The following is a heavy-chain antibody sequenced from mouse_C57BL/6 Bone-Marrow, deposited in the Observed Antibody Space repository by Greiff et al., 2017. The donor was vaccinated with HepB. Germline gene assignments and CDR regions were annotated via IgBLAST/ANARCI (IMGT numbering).Heavy chain of an antibody. Sequence: VQLKQPGAELVKPGASVKMSCKASGYTFTSYWITWVKQRPGQGLEWIGDIYPGSGSTNYNEKLRSKATLTVDKSSSTAYMQLSSLTSEDSAVYYCARGPPHWGQGTTLTVSS. V-gene: IGHV1-55*01. J-gene: IGHJ2*01. CDR2: IYPGSGST. CDR3: ARGPPH. CDR1: GYTFTSYW.